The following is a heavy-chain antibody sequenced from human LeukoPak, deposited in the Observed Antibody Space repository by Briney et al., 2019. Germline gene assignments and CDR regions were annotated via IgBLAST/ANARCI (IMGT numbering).Heavy chain of an antibody. CDR2: IYYSGST. V-gene: IGHV4-39*07. J-gene: IGHJ6*03. Sequence: SETLSLTCTVSGGSISSSSYYWGWIRQPPGKGLEWIGSIYYSGSTYYNPSLKSRVTMSVDTSKNQFSLKLSSVTAADTAVYYCARDYHDSSGYYDYMDVWGKGTTVTVSS. CDR3: ARDYHDSSGYYDYMDV. CDR1: GGSISSSSYY. D-gene: IGHD3-22*01.